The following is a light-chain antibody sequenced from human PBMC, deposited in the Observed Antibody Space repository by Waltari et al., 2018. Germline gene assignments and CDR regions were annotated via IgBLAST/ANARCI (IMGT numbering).Light chain of an antibody. CDR2: DVS. Sequence: QSALTQPPSVSGSPGQSVTISCTGTSSDVGSYNRLSWYQQPPGTAPKLIIYDVSSRPSGVPDRFSASKSGNTASLTISGLQAEDEADYYCSSYTSSSTVVFGGGTKLTVL. V-gene: IGLV2-18*02. CDR3: SSYTSSSTVV. CDR1: SSDVGSYNR. J-gene: IGLJ2*01.